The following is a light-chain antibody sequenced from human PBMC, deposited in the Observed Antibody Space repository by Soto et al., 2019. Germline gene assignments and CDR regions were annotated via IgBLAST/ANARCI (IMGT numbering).Light chain of an antibody. J-gene: IGKJ2*01. CDR2: GAS. Sequence: EIVMTQSPATLSVSPGERATLSCRASQSVSSNLAWYQQKPGQAPRLLIYGASTRATGIPARFSGSGSGTEYALTISSLQPEDFAVYYCQQYNKWPPMYTFGQGTKLEIK. CDR1: QSVSSN. CDR3: QQYNKWPPMYT. V-gene: IGKV3-15*01.